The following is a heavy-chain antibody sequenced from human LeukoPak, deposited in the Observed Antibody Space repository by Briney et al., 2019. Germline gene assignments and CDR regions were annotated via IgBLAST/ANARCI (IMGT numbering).Heavy chain of an antibody. CDR3: ATGSGWTFDP. CDR1: GGTFSSYA. D-gene: IGHD6-19*01. Sequence: GASVKVSCKASGGTFSSYAISWVRQAPGQGVEWMGRIIPILGIANYAQKFQGRVTITADKSTSTAYMELSSLRSEDTAVYYCATGSGWTFDPWGQGTLVTVSS. J-gene: IGHJ5*02. V-gene: IGHV1-69*04. CDR2: IIPILGIA.